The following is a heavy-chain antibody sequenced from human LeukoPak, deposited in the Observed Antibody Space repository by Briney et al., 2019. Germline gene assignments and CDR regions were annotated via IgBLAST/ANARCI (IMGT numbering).Heavy chain of an antibody. V-gene: IGHV2-26*01. CDR2: IFSNDEK. D-gene: IGHD3-10*01. Sequence: SGPVLVKPTETLTLTCTVSGFSLSNARMGVSWIRQPPGKALEWLAHIFSNDEKSYSTSLKSRLTITKDTSKNQVVLTMTNMDPVDTATYYCAHRSVLLWFGESPGYFDYWGQGTLVTVSS. CDR1: GFSLSNARMG. CDR3: AHRSVLLWFGESPGYFDY. J-gene: IGHJ4*02.